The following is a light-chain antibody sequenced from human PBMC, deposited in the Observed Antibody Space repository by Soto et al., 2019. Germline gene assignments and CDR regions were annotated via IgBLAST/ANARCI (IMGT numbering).Light chain of an antibody. CDR2: DAS. CDR1: QTVRNNY. Sequence: EFFLTQSRFTLSLSPVEIATLSCRVSQTVRNNYLAWYQQKPGQAPRLLIYDASSRATGIPDRFSGGGSGTDFTLTISRLEPEDFAVYYCQQFSSYPLTFGGGTKVDIK. V-gene: IGKV3-20*01. CDR3: QQFSSYPLT. J-gene: IGKJ4*01.